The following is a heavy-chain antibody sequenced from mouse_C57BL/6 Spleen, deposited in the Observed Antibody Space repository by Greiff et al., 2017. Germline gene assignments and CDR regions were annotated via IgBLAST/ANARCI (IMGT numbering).Heavy chain of an antibody. J-gene: IGHJ4*01. V-gene: IGHV14-4*01. Sequence: DVKLQESGAELVRPGASVKLSCTASGFNIKDDYMHWVKQRPEQGLEWIGWIDPENGDTEYASKFQGKATITADTSSNTAYLQLSSLTSEDTAVYYCTTGTTVVATRAMDYWGQGTSVTVSS. D-gene: IGHD1-1*01. CDR1: GFNIKDDY. CDR3: TTGTTVVATRAMDY. CDR2: IDPENGDT.